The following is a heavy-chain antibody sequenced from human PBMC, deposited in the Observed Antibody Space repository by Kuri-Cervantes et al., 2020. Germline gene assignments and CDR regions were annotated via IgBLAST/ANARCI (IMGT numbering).Heavy chain of an antibody. J-gene: IGHJ6*02. CDR3: ARAYYYYGMDV. Sequence: SETLSLTCTVSGGSISSYYWSWIRQLPRKGLEWIGYIYYSGSTNYNPSLKSRVTISVDTSKNQFSLKLSSVTAADTAVYYVARAYYYYGMDVWGQGTTVTVSS. V-gene: IGHV4-59*01. CDR1: GGSISSYY. CDR2: IYYSGST.